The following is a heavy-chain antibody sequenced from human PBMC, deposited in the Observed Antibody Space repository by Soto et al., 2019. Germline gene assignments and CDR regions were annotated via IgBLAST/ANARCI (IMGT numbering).Heavy chain of an antibody. J-gene: IGHJ5*02. Sequence: QVQLQQWGAGLLKPSETVSLTCAVYGGSFIGYYGTWIRQPPGKGLEWIGEINHSGSTNYNPSLTSRVTISADPSKNQFSLRLSSVTAADTAVYYCATLGHYDFWSGFRKGNWFDPWGQGTLVTVSS. CDR2: INHSGST. CDR3: ATLGHYDFWSGFRKGNWFDP. CDR1: GGSFIGYY. V-gene: IGHV4-34*01. D-gene: IGHD3-3*01.